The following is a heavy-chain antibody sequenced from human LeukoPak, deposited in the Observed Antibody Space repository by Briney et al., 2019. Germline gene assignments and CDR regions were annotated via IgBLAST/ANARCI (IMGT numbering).Heavy chain of an antibody. D-gene: IGHD3-9*01. J-gene: IGHJ4*02. CDR1: GFTFSGYA. V-gene: IGHV3-23*01. CDR3: AKDPELRYFDWLLYFDY. CDR2: ISGSGGST. Sequence: GGSLRLSCAASGFTFSGYAMSWVRQAPGKGLEWVSAISGSGGSTYYADSVKGRFTISRGNSKNTLYLQMNSLRAEDTAVYYCAKDPELRYFDWLLYFDYWGQGTLVTVSS.